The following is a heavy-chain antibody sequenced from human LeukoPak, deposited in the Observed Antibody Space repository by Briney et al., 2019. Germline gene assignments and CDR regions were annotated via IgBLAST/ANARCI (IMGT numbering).Heavy chain of an antibody. CDR3: ARGDGYSSSWYDWSDP. CDR1: GYTFTGYY. V-gene: IGHV1-2*02. Sequence: ASVKVSCKASGYTFTGYYMHWVRQAPGQGLEWMGWINPNSGGTNYAQKFQGRVTMTRDTSISTAYMELSRLRSDDTAVYYCARGDGYSSSWYDWSDPWGQGTLVTVSS. J-gene: IGHJ5*02. CDR2: INPNSGGT. D-gene: IGHD6-13*01.